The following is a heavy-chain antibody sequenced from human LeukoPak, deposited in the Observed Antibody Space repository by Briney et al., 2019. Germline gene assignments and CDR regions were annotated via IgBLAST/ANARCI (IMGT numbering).Heavy chain of an antibody. CDR3: AKSPFIASHIDFDY. D-gene: IGHD6-13*01. CDR2: IYSGGST. Sequence: PGGSLRLSCAASGFTFSSNYMSWVRQAPGKGLKWVSVIYSGGSTYYADSVKGRFTISRDNCKNTLYLQMNSLRAEDTAVYYCAKSPFIASHIDFDYWGQGTLVTVSS. J-gene: IGHJ4*02. V-gene: IGHV3-66*01. CDR1: GFTFSSNY.